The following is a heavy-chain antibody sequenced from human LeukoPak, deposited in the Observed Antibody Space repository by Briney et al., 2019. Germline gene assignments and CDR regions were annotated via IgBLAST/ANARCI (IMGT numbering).Heavy chain of an antibody. D-gene: IGHD2-15*01. J-gene: IGHJ4*02. CDR3: AREQKVVVAAHFDY. V-gene: IGHV4-39*07. Sequence: SETLSLTCTVSGGSISSSSYYWGWIRQPPGKGLEWIGSIYYSGSTYYNPSLKSRVTISVDTSKNQFSLKLSSVTAADTAAYYCAREQKVVVAAHFDYWGQGTLVTVSS. CDR2: IYYSGST. CDR1: GGSISSSSYY.